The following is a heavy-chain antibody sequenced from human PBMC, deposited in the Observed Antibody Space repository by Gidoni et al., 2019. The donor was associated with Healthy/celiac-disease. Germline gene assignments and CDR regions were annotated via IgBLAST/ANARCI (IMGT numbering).Heavy chain of an antibody. CDR3: ARDSSGWYSYWYFDL. J-gene: IGHJ2*01. D-gene: IGHD6-19*01. CDR1: GFTFSSYS. CDR2: ISSSSSYI. Sequence: EVQLVESGGGLVKPGWSLRLSCAASGFTFSSYSMNWVRQAPGKGLEWVSSISSSSSYIYYADSVKGRFTISRDNAENSLYLQMNSLRAEDTAVYYCARDSSGWYSYWYFDLWGRGTLVTVSS. V-gene: IGHV3-21*01.